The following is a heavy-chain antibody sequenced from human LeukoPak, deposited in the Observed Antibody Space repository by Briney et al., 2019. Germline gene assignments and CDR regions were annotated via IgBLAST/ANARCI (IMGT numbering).Heavy chain of an antibody. D-gene: IGHD2/OR15-2a*01. CDR1: GFTFSDHH. CDR2: IQNQANSYTT. Sequence: GGSLRLSCAASGFTFSDHHMDWVRQAPGKGLEWIGRIQNQANSYTTYYAASVKDRFTISRDDSMNSLYLQMNSLKTEDTAVYYCAGLIGDYWGHGTLVTVSS. CDR3: AGLIGDY. V-gene: IGHV3-72*01. J-gene: IGHJ4*01.